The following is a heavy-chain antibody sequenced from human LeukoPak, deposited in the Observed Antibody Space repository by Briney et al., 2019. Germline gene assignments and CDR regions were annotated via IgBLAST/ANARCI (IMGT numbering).Heavy chain of an antibody. CDR1: GGSVSSGSYY. V-gene: IGHV4-61*01. CDR3: ARDRIVVVPAAIKPYYGMGV. J-gene: IGHJ6*02. D-gene: IGHD2-2*01. CDR2: IYYSGST. Sequence: SETLSLTCTVSGGSVSSGSYYWSWIRQPPGKGLEWIGYIYYSGSTNYNPSLKSRVTISVDTSKNQFSLKLSSVTAADTAVYYCARDRIVVVPAAIKPYYGMGVWGQGTTVTVSS.